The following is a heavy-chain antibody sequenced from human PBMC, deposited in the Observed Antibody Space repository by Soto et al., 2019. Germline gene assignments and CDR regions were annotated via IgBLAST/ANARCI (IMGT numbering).Heavy chain of an antibody. J-gene: IGHJ6*02. CDR1: GYTITSYY. V-gene: IGHV1-46*01. CDR3: AREEDGSGEDYYYYGMDV. Sequence: QVQLVQSGAEVKKPGASVKVSCKASGYTITSYYMHWVRQAPGQGLEWMGIINPSGGSTSYAQKFQGRVTMTRDTSTSTVYMELSSLRSEDTAVYYCAREEDGSGEDYYYYGMDVWGQGTTVTVSS. CDR2: INPSGGST. D-gene: IGHD3-10*01.